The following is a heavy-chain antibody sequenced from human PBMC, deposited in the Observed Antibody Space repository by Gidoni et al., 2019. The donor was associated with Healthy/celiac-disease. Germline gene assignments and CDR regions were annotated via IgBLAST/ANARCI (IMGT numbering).Heavy chain of an antibody. J-gene: IGHJ6*02. CDR1: GFTFSSYA. V-gene: IGHV3-23*01. Sequence: EVQLLESGGGLVQPGGSLRLSCAASGFTFSSYARSWVRQAPGKGLEWVSAISGSGGSTYYADSVKGRFTISRDNSKNTLYLQMNSLRAEDTAVYYCAKDSAVTYPRTYYYGMDVWGQGTTVTVSS. CDR3: AKDSAVTYPRTYYYGMDV. D-gene: IGHD4-17*01. CDR2: ISGSGGST.